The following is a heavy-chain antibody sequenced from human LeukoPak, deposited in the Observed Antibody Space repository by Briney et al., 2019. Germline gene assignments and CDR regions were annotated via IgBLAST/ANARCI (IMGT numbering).Heavy chain of an antibody. CDR1: GFTFSDYF. V-gene: IGHV3-11*04. CDR2: ISSSGGNI. Sequence: GGSLRLSCSGSGFTFSDYFMNWIRQTPGKGLEWISYISSSGGNIKYADSVQGRFTISRDNAKKSLYLQMNSLRAEDTAVYYCARDRAEDDSSGYIHRDFDFWGQGTLVIVSS. D-gene: IGHD3-22*01. CDR3: ARDRAEDDSSGYIHRDFDF. J-gene: IGHJ4*02.